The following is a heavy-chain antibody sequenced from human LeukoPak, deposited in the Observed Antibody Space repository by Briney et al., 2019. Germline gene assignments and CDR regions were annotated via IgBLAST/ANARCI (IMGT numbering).Heavy chain of an antibody. CDR1: GGSISTYY. D-gene: IGHD3-10*01. CDR3: AKSNGYGLIDI. Sequence: PSETLSLTCTVSGGSISTYYWTWIRQPPGKGLEWIGYVYYTGSTNYNPSLKSRVTISVDTSKNQFSLRLSSVTAADTAVYYCAKSNGYGLIDIWGQGTMVTVSS. CDR2: VYYTGST. V-gene: IGHV4-59*01. J-gene: IGHJ3*02.